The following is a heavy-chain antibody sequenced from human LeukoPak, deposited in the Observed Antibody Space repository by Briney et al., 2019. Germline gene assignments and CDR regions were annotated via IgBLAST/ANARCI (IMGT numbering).Heavy chain of an antibody. V-gene: IGHV1-18*01. D-gene: IGHD3-16*02. CDR2: ISAYNGNT. CDR1: GYTFTSYG. J-gene: IGHJ4*02. Sequence: ASVKVSCKASGYTFTSYGISWVRQAPGQGLEWMGWISAYNGNTNYAQKLQGRVTMTTDTSTSTAYMELRSLRSDDTAVYYCARDHGITFGGVIVIGIDYWGQGTLVTVSS. CDR3: ARDHGITFGGVIVIGIDY.